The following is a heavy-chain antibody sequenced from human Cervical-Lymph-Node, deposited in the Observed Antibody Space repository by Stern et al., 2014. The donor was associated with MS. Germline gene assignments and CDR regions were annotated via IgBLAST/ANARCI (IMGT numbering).Heavy chain of an antibody. Sequence: QVQLVQSGAEVKKPGSSVKVSCKSSGGTFSSSAISWVRQAPGQGLEWRGGIIPVFGKPNSAQKFQGRVTITADESTSTAYMQLRSLTSEDTALYYCTRSTTTYDQRGPFDYWGQGTLVTVSS. D-gene: IGHD3-22*01. V-gene: IGHV1-69*01. CDR2: IIPVFGKP. CDR1: GGTFSSSA. J-gene: IGHJ4*02. CDR3: TRSTTTYDQRGPFDY.